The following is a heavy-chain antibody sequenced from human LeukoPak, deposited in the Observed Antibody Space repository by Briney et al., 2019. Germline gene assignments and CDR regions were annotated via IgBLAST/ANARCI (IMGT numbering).Heavy chain of an antibody. CDR3: AKDNEWELLRAFDI. V-gene: IGHV3-30*02. Sequence: GGSLRLSCAASGFTFSSYGIHWVRQAPGKGLEWVAFIRYDGSNKHYADSVKGRFTISRDNSKNTLYLQMNSLRAEDTAVYYCAKDNEWELLRAFDIWGQGTMVTVSS. D-gene: IGHD1-26*01. J-gene: IGHJ3*02. CDR1: GFTFSSYG. CDR2: IRYDGSNK.